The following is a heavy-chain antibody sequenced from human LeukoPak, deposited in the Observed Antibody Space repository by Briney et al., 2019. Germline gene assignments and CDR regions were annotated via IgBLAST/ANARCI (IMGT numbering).Heavy chain of an antibody. CDR1: GFTFSSYA. J-gene: IGHJ4*02. D-gene: IGHD2-15*01. V-gene: IGHV3-23*01. Sequence: GGSLRLSCAASGFTFSSYAMSWVRQAPGKGLEWVSAISVSGGGTYYADSVKGRFTISRDNSKNPLYLHMNSLRAEDTAVYYCAKWGCAGGSCYPFAYWGQGTLVTVSS. CDR2: ISVSGGGT. CDR3: AKWGCAGGSCYPFAY.